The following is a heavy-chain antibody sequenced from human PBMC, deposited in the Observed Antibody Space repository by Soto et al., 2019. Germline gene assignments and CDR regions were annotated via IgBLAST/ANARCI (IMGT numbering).Heavy chain of an antibody. CDR2: ISYSGNTK. CDR1: GFIFSSYA. CDR3: AESD. V-gene: IGHV3-30-3*01. Sequence: QVHLVESGGGVVQPGRSLRLSCAASGFIFSSYAMHWVRQAPGKGLEWVAGISYSGNTKYYADSVKGRFTISRDNSKNTLYLQMNSLKVEDTAVYYCAESDWGQGTLVTVSS. J-gene: IGHJ4*02.